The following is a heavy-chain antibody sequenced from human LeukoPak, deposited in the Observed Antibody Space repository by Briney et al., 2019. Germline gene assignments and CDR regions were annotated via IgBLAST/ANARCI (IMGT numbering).Heavy chain of an antibody. CDR3: ARGLNDSWTGENY. V-gene: IGHV4-39*01. J-gene: IGHJ4*02. D-gene: IGHD3-3*01. Sequence: PSETLSLTCTVSGVSISSSNSYWGWIRQPPGKGLEWIGSIYYSGNTYYNASLKSQVSISIDTSKNQFSLRLTSVTAADTAVYYCARGLNDSWTGENYWGQGTLVTVSS. CDR2: IYYSGNT. CDR1: GVSISSSNSY.